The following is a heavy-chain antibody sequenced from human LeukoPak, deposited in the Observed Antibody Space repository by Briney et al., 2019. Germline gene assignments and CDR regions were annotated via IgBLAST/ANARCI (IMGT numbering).Heavy chain of an antibody. V-gene: IGHV3-23*01. CDR2: ISGSGGST. D-gene: IGHD2-2*01. Sequence: GGSLRLSCAASGFTFSSYAMSWVRQAPGKGLEWVSAISGSGGSTYYADSVKGRFTISRDNSKNTLYLQMNSLRAEDTAVYYCAKDLDIVVVPADGFDPWGQGTLVTVSS. CDR3: AKDLDIVVVPADGFDP. CDR1: GFTFSSYA. J-gene: IGHJ5*02.